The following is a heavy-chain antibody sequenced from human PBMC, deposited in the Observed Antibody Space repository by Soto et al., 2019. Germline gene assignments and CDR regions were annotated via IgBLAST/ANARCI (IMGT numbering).Heavy chain of an antibody. D-gene: IGHD1-7*01. CDR1: GFTFSIYS. Sequence: QVQLVESGGGVVQPGRSLRLSCAASGFTFSIYSMHWVRQAPGKGLEWVAIISYDGTKKYYEDSVKGRFTISRDNSKNMLYLQMDSLTADDTAIYYCAREDFGNYYFDYWGQGTLVTVSS. CDR3: AREDFGNYYFDY. J-gene: IGHJ4*02. V-gene: IGHV3-30-3*01. CDR2: ISYDGTKK.